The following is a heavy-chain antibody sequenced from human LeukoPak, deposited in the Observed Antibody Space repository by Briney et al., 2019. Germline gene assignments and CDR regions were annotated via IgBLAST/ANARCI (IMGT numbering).Heavy chain of an antibody. V-gene: IGHV1-18*01. CDR3: AGDRPFSGSINYYDSSGYYAYFDY. CDR2: SSAYNGNT. Sequence: GASVKVSCKASGYTFTSYGISWVRHAPAQGLEWMGWSSAYNGNTNYAQKLQGRVTMTTDTSTSTAYMELRSLRSDDTAVYYCAGDRPFSGSINYYDSSGYYAYFDYWGQGTLVTVSS. CDR1: GYTFTSYG. J-gene: IGHJ4*02. D-gene: IGHD3-22*01.